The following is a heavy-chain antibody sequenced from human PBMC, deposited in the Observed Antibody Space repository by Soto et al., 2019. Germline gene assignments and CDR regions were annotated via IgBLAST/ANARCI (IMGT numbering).Heavy chain of an antibody. CDR3: ARLTSEYVWGSYRQYSCDY. D-gene: IGHD3-16*02. Sequence: QLQLQESGPGLVKPSETLSLTCTVSGGSISSSSYYWGWIRQPPGKGLEWIGSSYYSGSTYYNPSLKSRVTLSVDTSKNQFSLKLSSVTAADTAVYYCARLTSEYVWGSYRQYSCDYWGQGTLVTVSS. J-gene: IGHJ4*02. CDR2: SYYSGST. V-gene: IGHV4-39*01. CDR1: GGSISSSSYY.